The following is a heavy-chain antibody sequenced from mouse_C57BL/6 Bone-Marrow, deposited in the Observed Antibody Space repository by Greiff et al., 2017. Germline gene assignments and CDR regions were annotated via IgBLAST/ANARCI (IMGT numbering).Heavy chain of an antibody. CDR3: ARYEIYYYGSSYWYFDV. CDR2: IRNKANGYTT. D-gene: IGHD1-1*01. CDR1: GFTFTDYY. J-gene: IGHJ1*03. V-gene: IGHV7-3*01. Sequence: EVMLVESGGGLVQPGGSLSLSCAASGFTFTDYYMSWVRQLPGKALEWLGFIRNKANGYTTEYSASVKGRFTISRDNSQSILYLQMNALRAEDSATYYCARYEIYYYGSSYWYFDVWGTGTTVTVSS.